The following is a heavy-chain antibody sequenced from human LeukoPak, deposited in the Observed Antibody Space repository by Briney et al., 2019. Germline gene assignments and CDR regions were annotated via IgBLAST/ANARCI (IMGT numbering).Heavy chain of an antibody. CDR3: ARHVPSSNYDFWSGYPYRDV. Sequence: SETLSLTCAVYGGSFSGYYWSWIRQPPGKGLEWIGEINHSGSTNYNPSLKSRVTISVDTSKNQFSLKLSSVTAADTAVYYCARHVPSSNYDFWSGYPYRDVWGKGTTVTVSS. CDR2: INHSGST. CDR1: GGSFSGYY. V-gene: IGHV4-34*01. D-gene: IGHD3-3*01. J-gene: IGHJ6*04.